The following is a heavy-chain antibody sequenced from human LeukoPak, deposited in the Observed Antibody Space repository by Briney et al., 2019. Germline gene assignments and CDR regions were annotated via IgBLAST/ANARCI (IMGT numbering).Heavy chain of an antibody. Sequence: GALRLSCAASGFTISSNYMNWVRQTPGEGLDWVSVISDGGSTYYADSVKGRFTISRDNAKSTVHLQMNSLRVEDTAVYYCAREGSGVVTLDHWGQGTLVTVSS. D-gene: IGHD2-21*02. CDR3: AREGSGVVTLDH. CDR1: GFTISSNY. CDR2: ISDGGST. V-gene: IGHV3-53*01. J-gene: IGHJ1*01.